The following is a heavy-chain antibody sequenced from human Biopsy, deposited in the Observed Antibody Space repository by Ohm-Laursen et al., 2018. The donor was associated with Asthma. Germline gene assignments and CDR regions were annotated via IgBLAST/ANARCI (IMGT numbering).Heavy chain of an antibody. CDR3: ARVLESSDRGPFYFFALDV. Sequence: SLRLSCSASGFSFSGYYMTWMRQAPGKGLEWVSSISSSGSTKYPAESVQGRFTISRDNTQKSLFLQMNSLRAEDTAIYLCARVLESSDRGPFYFFALDVWGQGTTVAVS. V-gene: IGHV3-11*01. CDR2: ISSSGSTK. D-gene: IGHD6-25*01. J-gene: IGHJ6*02. CDR1: GFSFSGYY.